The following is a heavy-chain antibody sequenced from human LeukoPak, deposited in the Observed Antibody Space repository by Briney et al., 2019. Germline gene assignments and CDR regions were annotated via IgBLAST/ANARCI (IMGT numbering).Heavy chain of an antibody. CDR1: GFSFSSYA. CDR2: ISGSGGST. D-gene: IGHD3-10*01. CDR3: AKVGPLWFGIYDY. V-gene: IGHV3-23*01. Sequence: GGSLRLSCAVSGFSFSSYAMSWVRQAPGKGLEWVSVISGSGGSTYYADSVKGRFTISRDNSKNTLYLQMNSLRAEDTAVYYCAKVGPLWFGIYDYWGQGTLVTVSS. J-gene: IGHJ4*02.